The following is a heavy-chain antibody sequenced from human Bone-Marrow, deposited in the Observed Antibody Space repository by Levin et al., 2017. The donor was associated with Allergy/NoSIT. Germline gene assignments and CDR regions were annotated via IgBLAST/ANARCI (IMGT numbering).Heavy chain of an antibody. J-gene: IGHJ4*02. D-gene: IGHD3-16*01. V-gene: IGHV3-48*03. Sequence: GGSLRLSCEASGFSFSNYEMNWVRQAPGKGLEWVAHIDRSGTTIYYEGSVKGGLTVSRENAKNSLFLQMNDLRDADTATYYCSRCEFGFDSWGQGPLVTVSS. CDR1: GFSFSNYE. CDR2: IDRSGTTI. CDR3: SRCEFGFDS.